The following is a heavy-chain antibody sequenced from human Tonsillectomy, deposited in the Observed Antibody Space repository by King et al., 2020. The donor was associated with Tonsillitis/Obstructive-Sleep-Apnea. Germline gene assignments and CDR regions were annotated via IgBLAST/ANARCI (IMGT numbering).Heavy chain of an antibody. Sequence: VQLLESGGGLVQPGGSLRLSCAASGFTFSNYAMSWFRQAPGKGREWGSLIRGSETTNYADSVKGRFTISRDNSKNTLYLQMNSLSAGDTATYYCAKGPGYDFWSSYLHYFDYWGQGTLVTVSS. V-gene: IGHV3-23*01. J-gene: IGHJ4*02. D-gene: IGHD3-3*01. CDR1: GFTFSNYA. CDR3: AKGPGYDFWSSYLHYFDY. CDR2: IRGSETT.